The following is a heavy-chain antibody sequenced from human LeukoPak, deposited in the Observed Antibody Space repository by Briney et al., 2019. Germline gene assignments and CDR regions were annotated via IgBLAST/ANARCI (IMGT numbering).Heavy chain of an antibody. D-gene: IGHD2-8*02. V-gene: IGHV4-34*01. CDR1: GGSFSGYY. J-gene: IGHJ4*02. CDR3: ARGLVVDY. Sequence: SETLSLTCAVYGGSFSGYYWNWIRQPPGKGLEWIGEINHSGSTNYNPSLKSRVTISVDTSKNQFSLKLSSVTAADTAVYYCARGLVVDYWGQGALVTVSS. CDR2: INHSGST.